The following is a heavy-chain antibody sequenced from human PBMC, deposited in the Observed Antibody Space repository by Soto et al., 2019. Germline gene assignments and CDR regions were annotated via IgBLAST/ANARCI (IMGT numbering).Heavy chain of an antibody. J-gene: IGHJ6*03. V-gene: IGHV4-59*08. CDR3: ASLGCSSTSCYTNYYYYMDV. D-gene: IGHD2-2*02. Sequence: SETLSLTCTVSGGSISSYYWSWIRQPPGKGLEWIGYIYYSGSTNYNPSLKSRVTISVDTSKNQLSLKLSSVTAADTAVYYCASLGCSSTSCYTNYYYYMDVWGKGTTVTVSS. CDR1: GGSISSYY. CDR2: IYYSGST.